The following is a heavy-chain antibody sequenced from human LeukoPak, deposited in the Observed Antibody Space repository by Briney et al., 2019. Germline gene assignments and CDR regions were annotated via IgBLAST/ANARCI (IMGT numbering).Heavy chain of an antibody. V-gene: IGHV3-7*01. Sequence: PGGSLRLSCAASGFTFSNAWMSWVRQAPGKGLEWVANIKQDGSEKYYVDSVKGRFTISRDNAKNSLFLQMNSLRAEDTAVYYCARDRYGYSYGYTVYYFDYWGQGTLVTVSS. CDR1: GFTFSNAW. CDR3: ARDRYGYSYGYTVYYFDY. D-gene: IGHD5-18*01. J-gene: IGHJ4*02. CDR2: IKQDGSEK.